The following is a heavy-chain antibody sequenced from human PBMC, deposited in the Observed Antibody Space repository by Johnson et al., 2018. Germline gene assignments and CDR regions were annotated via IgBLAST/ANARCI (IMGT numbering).Heavy chain of an antibody. CDR1: GFTFSSYG. V-gene: IGHV3-30*18. J-gene: IGHJ3*02. D-gene: IGHD2-8*01. CDR2: ISYDGRNK. CDR3: AKDGCGLFGFEI. Sequence: QVQLVESGGGVVQPGRSLRLSCAASGFTFSSYGMHWVRQAPGKGLEWVAVISYDGRNKYYADSVKGRFTISRDNSQNQLFRQMNSLRAEDTAVYYCAKDGCGLFGFEIWGQGTMVTFSS.